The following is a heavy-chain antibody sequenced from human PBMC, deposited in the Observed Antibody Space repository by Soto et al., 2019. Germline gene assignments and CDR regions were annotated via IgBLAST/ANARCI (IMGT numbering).Heavy chain of an antibody. CDR3: AAPRDEYGSGVSWFTYGMDI. J-gene: IGHJ6*02. Sequence: XVSLRLSGLASGFTFSDFAMTWVRHVPGRGLEWVASLDGAGGSTYYAESVRGRFSISRDNSQNTLFLQMKRLTVDDTAIYYCAAPRDEYGSGVSWFTYGMDIWGQGTTVTVSS. V-gene: IGHV3-23*01. CDR1: GFTFSDFA. D-gene: IGHD3-10*01. CDR2: LDGAGGST.